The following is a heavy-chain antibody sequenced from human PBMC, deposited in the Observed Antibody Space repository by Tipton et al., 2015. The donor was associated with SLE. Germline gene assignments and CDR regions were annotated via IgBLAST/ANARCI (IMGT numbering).Heavy chain of an antibody. CDR1: GGSFSGYY. D-gene: IGHD2-15*01. Sequence: LSLTCAVYGGSFSGYYWSWIRQAPGKGLEWVSVIYSGGSTYYADSVKGRFTISRDNSKNTLYLQMNSLRAEDTAVYYCARSHIYCSGGSCYDYWGQGTLVTVSS. J-gene: IGHJ4*02. V-gene: IGHV3-66*02. CDR2: IYSGGST. CDR3: ARSHIYCSGGSCYDY.